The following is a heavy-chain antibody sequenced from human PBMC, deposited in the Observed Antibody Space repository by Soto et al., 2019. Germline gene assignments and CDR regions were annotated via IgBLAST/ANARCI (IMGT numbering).Heavy chain of an antibody. V-gene: IGHV3-72*01. D-gene: IGHD3-3*01. J-gene: IGHJ5*02. CDR2: TRNKANSYTT. CDR1: GFTFSDHY. CDR3: ARAQPIWSGYLYGWFDP. Sequence: GGSLRLSCAASGFTFSDHYMDWVRQAPGKGLEWVGRTRNKANSYTTEYAASVKGRFTISRDDSKKSLYLQMNSLKNEDTAVYYCARAQPIWSGYLYGWFDPWGQGTLVTVSS.